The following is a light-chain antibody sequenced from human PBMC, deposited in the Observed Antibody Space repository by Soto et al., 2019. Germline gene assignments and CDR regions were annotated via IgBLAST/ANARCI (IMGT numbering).Light chain of an antibody. Sequence: DIQMTQSPSSLSASVGDRVTITCQASQDIKNYLNWYQQKPGKAPKLLIYDASNLETGVPSRFSGSGSGTEFTLTISSLQPDDFATYYCQQYNSYPLTFGGGTKVDIK. J-gene: IGKJ4*01. CDR3: QQYNSYPLT. V-gene: IGKV1-33*01. CDR1: QDIKNY. CDR2: DAS.